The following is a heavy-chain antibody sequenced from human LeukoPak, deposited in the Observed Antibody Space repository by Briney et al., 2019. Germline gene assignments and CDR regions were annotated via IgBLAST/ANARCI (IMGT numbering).Heavy chain of an antibody. CDR3: ARDAPRSTPDAFDI. CDR2: IYYSGST. J-gene: IGHJ3*02. CDR1: GGSISSYY. V-gene: IGHV4-59*12. Sequence: SETLSLTCTVSGGSISSYYWSWIRQPPGKGLEWIGYIYYSGSTYYNPSLKSRVTISVDTPKNQFSLKLSSVTAADTAVYYCARDAPRSTPDAFDIWGQGTMVTVSS.